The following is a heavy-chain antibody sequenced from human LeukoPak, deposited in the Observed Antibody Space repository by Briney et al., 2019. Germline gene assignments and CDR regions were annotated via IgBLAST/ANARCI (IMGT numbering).Heavy chain of an antibody. CDR3: ARGIESYGDYGY. CDR1: GGSSSGSY. J-gene: IGHJ4*02. CDR2: MYNSGST. D-gene: IGHD4-17*01. Sequence: SETLSLTCTVSGGSSSGSYWSWIRQPPGKGLEWIAYMYNSGSTNYNPSLKSRVAISIDTSKNQFSLKLSSLTAADTAIYYCARGIESYGDYGYWGQGILVTVSS. V-gene: IGHV4-59*01.